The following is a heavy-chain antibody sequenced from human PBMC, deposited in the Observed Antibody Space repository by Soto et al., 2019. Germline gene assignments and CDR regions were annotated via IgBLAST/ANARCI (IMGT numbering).Heavy chain of an antibody. CDR2: INHSGST. V-gene: IGHV4-34*01. J-gene: IGHJ2*01. CDR3: ARGRRIAAAGTWYFDL. Sequence: QVQLQQWGAGLLKPSETLSLTCAVYGGSFSGYYWSWIRQPPGKGLEWIGEINHSGSTNYNPSLKSRVTISVDTSKNQFSLKLSSVTAADTAVYYCARGRRIAAAGTWYFDLWGRGTLVTVSS. CDR1: GGSFSGYY. D-gene: IGHD6-13*01.